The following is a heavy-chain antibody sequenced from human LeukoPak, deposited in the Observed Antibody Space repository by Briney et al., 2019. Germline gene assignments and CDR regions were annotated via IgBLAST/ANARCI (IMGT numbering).Heavy chain of an antibody. V-gene: IGHV3-23*01. CDR1: GFTFSSYS. CDR2: ISGSADRT. Sequence: GGSLRLSCAASGFTFSSYSMNWVRQAPGKGLEWVSAISGSADRTYFADSVKGRFTISRDNSKNTLYLQMNSLRAEDTAVYYCAKSFGYSTSWFDYWGQGTPVTVSS. CDR3: AKSFGYSTSWFDY. D-gene: IGHD6-13*01. J-gene: IGHJ4*02.